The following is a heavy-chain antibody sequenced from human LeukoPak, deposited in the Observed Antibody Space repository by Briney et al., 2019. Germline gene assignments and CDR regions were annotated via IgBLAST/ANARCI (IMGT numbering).Heavy chain of an antibody. V-gene: IGHV3-30-3*01. J-gene: IGHJ4*02. CDR2: ISYGGSNK. D-gene: IGHD4-17*01. CDR1: GFTFSSYA. CDR3: ARAPRTTVTHAIDY. Sequence: GGSLRLSCAASGFTFSSYAMHWVRQAPGKGLEWVAYISYGGSNKYYADSVKGRFTISRDNSKNTLYLQMNSLRAEDTAVYYCARAPRTTVTHAIDYWGQGTLVTVSS.